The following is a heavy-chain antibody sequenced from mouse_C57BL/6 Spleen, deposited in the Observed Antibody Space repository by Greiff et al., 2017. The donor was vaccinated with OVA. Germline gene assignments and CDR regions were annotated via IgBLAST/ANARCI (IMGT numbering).Heavy chain of an antibody. CDR3: AITTVTPFYYAMDY. D-gene: IGHD1-1*01. J-gene: IGHJ4*01. V-gene: IGHV1-82*01. Sequence: VQLKESGPELVKPGASVKISCKASGYAFSSSWMNWVKQRPGKGLEWIGRIYPGDGDTNYNGKFKGKATLTADKSSSTAYMQLSSLTSEDSAVYFCAITTVTPFYYAMDYWGQGTSVTVSS. CDR1: GYAFSSSW. CDR2: IYPGDGDT.